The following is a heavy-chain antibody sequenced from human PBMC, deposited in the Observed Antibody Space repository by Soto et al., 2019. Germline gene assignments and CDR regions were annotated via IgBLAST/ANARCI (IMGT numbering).Heavy chain of an antibody. J-gene: IGHJ6*02. D-gene: IGHD3-10*01. CDR2: IYYSGST. CDR3: ARLRVVSDGNYYYGMDV. V-gene: IGHV4-39*01. Sequence: LSLTCTVSGGSISSSSYYWGWIRQPPGKGLEWIGSIYYSGSTYYNPSLKSRVTISVDTSKNQFSLKLSSVTAADTAVYYCARLRVVSDGNYYYGMDVWGQGTTVTVSS. CDR1: GGSISSSSYY.